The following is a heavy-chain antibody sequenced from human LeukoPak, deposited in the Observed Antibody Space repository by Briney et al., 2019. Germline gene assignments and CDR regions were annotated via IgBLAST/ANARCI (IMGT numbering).Heavy chain of an antibody. Sequence: GGSLRLSCAASGFTFEDYAMHWVRQAPGKGLEWVSGISWNSGSIGYADSVKGRFTISRDNAKNSLYLQMNSLRAEDTALYYCANIGYSGSYPPADYWGQGTLVTVSS. D-gene: IGHD1-26*01. J-gene: IGHJ4*02. CDR1: GFTFEDYA. V-gene: IGHV3-9*01. CDR2: ISWNSGSI. CDR3: ANIGYSGSYPPADY.